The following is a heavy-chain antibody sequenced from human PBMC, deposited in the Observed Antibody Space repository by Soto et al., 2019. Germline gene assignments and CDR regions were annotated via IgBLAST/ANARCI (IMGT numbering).Heavy chain of an antibody. CDR3: AREIAAAGGINWFDP. J-gene: IGHJ5*02. D-gene: IGHD6-13*01. CDR1: GGSFSGYY. Sequence: SETLSLICAVYGGSFSGYYWSWIRQPPGKGLEWIGEINHSGSTNYNPSLKSRVTISVDTSKNQFSLKLSSVTAADTAVYYCAREIAAAGGINWFDPWGQGTLVTVSS. CDR2: INHSGST. V-gene: IGHV4-34*01.